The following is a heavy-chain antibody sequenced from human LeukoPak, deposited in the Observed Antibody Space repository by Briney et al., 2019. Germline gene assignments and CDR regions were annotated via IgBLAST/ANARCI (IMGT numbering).Heavy chain of an antibody. CDR1: GGSLSTYY. J-gene: IGHJ5*02. V-gene: IGHV4-59*01. D-gene: IGHD3-22*01. CDR2: IYYTGST. CDR3: ARASGGYYNNWFDP. Sequence: SETLSLTCTVSGGSLSTYYWSWIRQPPGKGLDWMGYIYYTGSTNYNSSLKSRVTISVDTSKNQFSLNLNSVTAADTAVYYCARASGGYYNNWFDPWGQGTLVTVSS.